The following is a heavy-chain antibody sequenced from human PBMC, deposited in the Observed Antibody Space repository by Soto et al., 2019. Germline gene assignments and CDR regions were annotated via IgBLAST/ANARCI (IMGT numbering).Heavy chain of an antibody. CDR1: GGSFNDYY. J-gene: IGHJ4*02. D-gene: IGHD3-10*01. Sequence: QVQLHQWGAGRLKPSETLSLTCAVYGGSFNDYYWSWFRQPPGKGLEWIGEINHTGHTNYNPPLKSRVTISVDTSKNQFSLKLSSVTAADTAVYYCARSGHLFDYWGQGILVTVSS. CDR2: INHTGHT. CDR3: ARSGHLFDY. V-gene: IGHV4-34*01.